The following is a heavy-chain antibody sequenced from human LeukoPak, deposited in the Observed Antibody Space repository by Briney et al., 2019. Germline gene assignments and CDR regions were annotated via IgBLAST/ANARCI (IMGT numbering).Heavy chain of an antibody. CDR2: IYYSGST. J-gene: IGHJ4*02. V-gene: IGHV4-4*02. Sequence: PSGTLSLTCAVSGVSISSSNWWSWVRQPPGKGLEWIGSIYYSGSTYYKPSLKSRVTMSVDTSKNQFSLKLSSVTAADTAVYYCARPQRYSNYALDYWGQGTLVTVSS. D-gene: IGHD4-11*01. CDR3: ARPQRYSNYALDY. CDR1: GVSISSSNW.